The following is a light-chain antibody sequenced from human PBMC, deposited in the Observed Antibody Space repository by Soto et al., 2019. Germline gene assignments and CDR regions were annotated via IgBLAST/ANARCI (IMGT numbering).Light chain of an antibody. CDR2: DND. J-gene: IGLJ2*01. Sequence: QSVLTQPPSVSAAPGQKVTISCSGSSSNIGSNYVSWYQQLPGTAPKLLIYDNDKRPSGIPDRFSGSKSGTSATLGVTGLQTGDEADYYCATWDSSLSAGVFGGGTQLTV. V-gene: IGLV1-51*01. CDR1: SSNIGSNY. CDR3: ATWDSSLSAGV.